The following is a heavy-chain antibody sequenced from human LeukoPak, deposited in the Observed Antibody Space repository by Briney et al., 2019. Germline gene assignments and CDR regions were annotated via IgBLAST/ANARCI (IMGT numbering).Heavy chain of an antibody. CDR3: AKDRLLWFGDSRDYYYGMDV. J-gene: IGHJ6*02. V-gene: IGHV3-30*18. CDR2: ISYDGSNK. Sequence: GGSLRLSCAASGFTFSSYGMHWVRQAPGKGLEWVAVISYDGSNKYYADSVKGRFTISRDNSKNTLYLQMNSLRAEDTAVHYCAKDRLLWFGDSRDYYYGMDVWGQGTTVTVSS. CDR1: GFTFSSYG. D-gene: IGHD3-10*01.